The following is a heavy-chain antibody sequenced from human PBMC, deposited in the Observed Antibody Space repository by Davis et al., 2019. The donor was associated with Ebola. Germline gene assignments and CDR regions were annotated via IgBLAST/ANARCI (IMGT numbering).Heavy chain of an antibody. J-gene: IGHJ4*02. D-gene: IGHD6-19*01. CDR3: TTQWLQITFLYYFDY. V-gene: IGHV3-74*01. CDR1: GFPFSSYW. CDR2: INNDGSST. Sequence: GESLKISCAASGFPFSSYWLHWVRHAPGKGLVWVSRINNDGSSTSYADSVKGRFTISRDNAKNTLYLQMNSLKTEDTAVYYCTTQWLQITFLYYFDYWGQGTLVTVSS.